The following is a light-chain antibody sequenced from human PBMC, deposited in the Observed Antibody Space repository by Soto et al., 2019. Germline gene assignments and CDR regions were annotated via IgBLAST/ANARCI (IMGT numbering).Light chain of an antibody. V-gene: IGKV3-15*01. CDR2: GAS. J-gene: IGKJ4*01. CDR1: HSISTN. CDR3: QQYNSWPN. Sequence: EIIMTQSPATLSVSPGEGATLSCRTSHSISTNLAWYQHKRGQSPRLLVYGASTRATGVPARFSGSGSGAEFTHSISSLQSEDFAVYYCQQYNSWPNFGGGNKVEIK.